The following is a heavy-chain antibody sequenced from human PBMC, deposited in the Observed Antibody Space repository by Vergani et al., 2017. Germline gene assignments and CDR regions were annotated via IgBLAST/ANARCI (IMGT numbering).Heavy chain of an antibody. J-gene: IGHJ2*01. V-gene: IGHV4-39*01. CDR2: IYYSGST. CDR1: GGSISSSSYY. CDR3: ARHIRASGSHKAVWYFDL. D-gene: IGHD1-1*01. Sequence: QLQLPESGPGLVKPSETLSLTCTVSGGSISSSSYYWGWLRQPPGKGLEWIGIIYYSGSTYYNPSLKSRGTISVDTSKNQFSLKLSSLPAADTAVYYCARHIRASGSHKAVWYFDLWGRGTLVTVSS.